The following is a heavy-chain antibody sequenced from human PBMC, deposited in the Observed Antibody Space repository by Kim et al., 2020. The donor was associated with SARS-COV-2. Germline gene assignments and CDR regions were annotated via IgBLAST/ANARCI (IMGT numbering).Heavy chain of an antibody. CDR1: GFIFSGYA. CDR3: AKDRSGVVEAAINY. V-gene: IGHV3-23*01. Sequence: GGSLRLSCAASGFIFSGYAMAWVRQAPGKGLEWVSDISDNGDNTYYVDSVKGRFTISRDNSKNTLYLQMNSLRADDTAIYYCAKDRSGVVEAAINYWGQG. CDR2: ISDNGDNT. D-gene: IGHD2-15*01. J-gene: IGHJ4*02.